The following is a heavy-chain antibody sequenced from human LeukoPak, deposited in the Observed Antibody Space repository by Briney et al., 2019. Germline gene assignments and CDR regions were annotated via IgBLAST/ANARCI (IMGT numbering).Heavy chain of an antibody. V-gene: IGHV1-3*01. Sequence: ASVKVSCKASGYTFANYGVHWVRHAPGQRLEWMGWINGGNGYTKYSQKFQGRVTITGDTSASTAYMGLSSLRSEDTAVYYCARYINGAFDYWGQGTQVTVSS. D-gene: IGHD2-8*01. CDR3: ARYINGAFDY. J-gene: IGHJ4*02. CDR2: INGGNGYT. CDR1: GYTFANYG.